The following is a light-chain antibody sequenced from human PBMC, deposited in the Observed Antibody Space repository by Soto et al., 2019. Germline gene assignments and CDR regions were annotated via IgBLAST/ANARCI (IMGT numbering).Light chain of an antibody. CDR1: SSDVGGYKY. CDR3: SSYAGSILGV. J-gene: IGLJ3*02. V-gene: IGLV2-8*01. CDR2: EVS. Sequence: QSVLTQPPSASGSPGQSVTISCTGTSSDVGGYKYVSWYQQHPGKAPKLMIYEVSKRPSGVRDRFSGSKSGNTASLTVSGLQAEDEADYYCSSYAGSILGVFGGGTKLTVL.